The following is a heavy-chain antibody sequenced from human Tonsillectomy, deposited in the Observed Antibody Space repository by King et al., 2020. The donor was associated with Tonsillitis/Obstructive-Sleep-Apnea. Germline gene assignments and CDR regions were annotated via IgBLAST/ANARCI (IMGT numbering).Heavy chain of an antibody. CDR3: AKNFGDPEY. D-gene: IGHD4-17*01. Sequence: VQLVESGGNVVRPGGSLRLSCAASGFTFDDYGMSWVRQAPGKGLEWGSGINWNGDTADYAHSVKGRLTISRDNAYNSLYLQMNSLRAEDTALYYCAKNFGDPEYWGQGTLVTVSS. J-gene: IGHJ4*02. CDR2: INWNGDTA. V-gene: IGHV3-20*04. CDR1: GFTFDDYG.